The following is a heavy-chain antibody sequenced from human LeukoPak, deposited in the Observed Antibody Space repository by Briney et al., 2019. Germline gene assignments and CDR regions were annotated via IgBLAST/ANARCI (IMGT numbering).Heavy chain of an antibody. CDR3: GRYYVMDV. J-gene: IGHJ6*02. V-gene: IGHV3-48*03. Sequence: GGSLRLSCAASGFTFSSYEMNWVRQAPGKGLEWVSYISGSGRNIYYADSVKGRFTISRDNAKNSLYLQMISLRAEDTAVYYCGRYYVMDVWGQGTSVTVSS. CDR1: GFTFSSYE. CDR2: ISGSGRNI.